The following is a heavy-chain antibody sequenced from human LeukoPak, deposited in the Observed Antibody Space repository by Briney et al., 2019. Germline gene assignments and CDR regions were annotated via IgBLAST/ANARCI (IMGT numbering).Heavy chain of an antibody. Sequence: AGGSLRLSCAASGFTFSSYWMSWIRQAPGKGLEWVANIDQDGSEKSYVDSVKGRFTISRDNAKNSLYLQMNSLRAEDTALYYCARDQGAAGDYWGQGTLVTVSS. V-gene: IGHV3-7*01. J-gene: IGHJ4*02. D-gene: IGHD6-13*01. CDR1: GFTFSSYW. CDR2: IDQDGSEK. CDR3: ARDQGAAGDY.